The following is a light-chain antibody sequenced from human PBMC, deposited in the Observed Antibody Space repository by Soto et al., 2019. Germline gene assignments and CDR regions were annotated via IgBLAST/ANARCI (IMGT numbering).Light chain of an antibody. Sequence: ESVWTQSPGTLCVASGKRVTLACSPSQSVSSSYLAWYQQKPGQAPRLLIYGASSRATGIPDRFSGSGSGTDFTLPISRLEPEDFAVYSCQQYGSSPGTFGQGTKVDIK. CDR2: GAS. V-gene: IGKV3-20*01. CDR1: QSVSSSY. J-gene: IGKJ1*01. CDR3: QQYGSSPGT.